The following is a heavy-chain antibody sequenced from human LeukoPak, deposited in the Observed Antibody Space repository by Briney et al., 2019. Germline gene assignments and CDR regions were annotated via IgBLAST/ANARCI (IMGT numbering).Heavy chain of an antibody. CDR1: GFTFSTYS. J-gene: IGHJ4*02. V-gene: IGHV3-7*01. D-gene: IGHD5-12*01. CDR2: IKQDGSEK. CDR3: VRGLDSGYDWRFYFDY. Sequence: GGSLRLSXAASGFTFSTYSMNWVRQAPGKGLEWVANIKQDGSEKYYVDSVKGRFTISRDNAKNSLSLQMNSLRAEDTAVYYCVRGLDSGYDWRFYFDYWGQGTLVTVSS.